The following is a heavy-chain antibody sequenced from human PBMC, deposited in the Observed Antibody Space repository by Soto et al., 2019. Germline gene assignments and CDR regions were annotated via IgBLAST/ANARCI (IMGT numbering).Heavy chain of an antibody. Sequence: QVLLQESGPRLVKPSETLSLTCSVSGVSIDSGAFYWNWIRQFPGKGPELLGYISLSGTTYYSPALKGPISMSIDISKNQFSLGMTSVTAADTAVYFCATASVYYFPNSDCGFVFDHWGRGALVAVSS. J-gene: IGHJ4*02. CDR2: ISLSGTT. D-gene: IGHD2-8*01. V-gene: IGHV4-31*02. CDR3: ATASVYYFPNSDCGFVFDH. CDR1: GVSIDSGAFY.